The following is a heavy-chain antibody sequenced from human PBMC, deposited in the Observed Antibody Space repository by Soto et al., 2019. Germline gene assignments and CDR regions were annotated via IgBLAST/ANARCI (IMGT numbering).Heavy chain of an antibody. J-gene: IGHJ4*02. CDR2: IYHRGGP. CDR1: GDSISSGGYS. CDR3: ARDSRSGYYLEY. D-gene: IGHD3-22*01. V-gene: IGHV4-30-2*01. Sequence: QLQLQESGSGLVKPSQTLSLTCAVSGDSISSGGYSWNWIRQPPGKGLEWIGYIYHRGGPDYNPSLKSRVTITVDSSNNQFSLNLRSVTAADTAVYYCARDSRSGYYLEYWGQGTLVTVSS.